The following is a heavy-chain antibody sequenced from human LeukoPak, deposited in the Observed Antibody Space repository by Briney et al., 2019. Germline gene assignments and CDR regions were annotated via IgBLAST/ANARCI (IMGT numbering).Heavy chain of an antibody. CDR2: IDYNGNT. D-gene: IGHD2-21*02. Sequence: SDTLSLTCDVSGDSISSHPWSWIRQPPGKGLDYIGFIDYNGNTNYNPSLKSRVTISLDIFKNQFSLNLNSVSAADTAVYYCARLAKCDGNCYSFDLWGQGMLVTVSS. CDR3: ARLAKCDGNCYSFDL. J-gene: IGHJ4*02. V-gene: IGHV4-59*07. CDR1: GDSISSHP.